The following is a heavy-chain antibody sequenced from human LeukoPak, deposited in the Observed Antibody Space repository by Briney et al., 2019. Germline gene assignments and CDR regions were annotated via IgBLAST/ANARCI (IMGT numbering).Heavy chain of an antibody. CDR1: GGSFSGYY. J-gene: IGHJ3*02. CDR2: INHSGST. D-gene: IGHD4-11*01. CDR3: ARPLTTSRFFGAFDI. Sequence: LSLXCXVYGGSFSGYYWSWIRQPPGKGLEWIGEINHSGSTNYSPSLKSRVTISVDTSKNQFSLKLRSVTAADTAVYYCARPLTTSRFFGAFDIWGQGTMVTVSS. V-gene: IGHV4-34*01.